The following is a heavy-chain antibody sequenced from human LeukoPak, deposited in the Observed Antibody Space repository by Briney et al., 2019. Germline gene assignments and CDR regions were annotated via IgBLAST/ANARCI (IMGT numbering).Heavy chain of an antibody. J-gene: IGHJ4*02. CDR3: ARGYYYFDY. Sequence: RGSLRLSCAASGFTFKNYGMQSVRQAPRKGLEWVAFIRYEENEKYYGDSVKGRFTISRDNSKNTLYLQMNRVRDEDTAVYYCARGYYYFDYWGQGTLVTVSS. CDR2: IRYEENEK. CDR1: GFTFKNYG. V-gene: IGHV3-30*02. D-gene: IGHD6-13*01.